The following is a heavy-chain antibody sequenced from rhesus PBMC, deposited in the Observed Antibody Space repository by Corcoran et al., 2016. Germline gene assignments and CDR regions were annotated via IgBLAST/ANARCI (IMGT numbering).Heavy chain of an antibody. Sequence: QVQLVQSGAEVKKPGSSVKVSCKASGYTFTDYYMPWVRQAPRQGLEWMGWINPYNGNTKYAQKFQGRVTMTRDTSTSTAYMELSSLRSEDTAVYYCAKIVVGRYFDLWGPGTPITISS. J-gene: IGHJ2*01. CDR3: AKIVVGRYFDL. V-gene: IGHV1S2*01. CDR2: INPYNGNT. CDR1: GYTFTDYY. D-gene: IGHD3-16*01.